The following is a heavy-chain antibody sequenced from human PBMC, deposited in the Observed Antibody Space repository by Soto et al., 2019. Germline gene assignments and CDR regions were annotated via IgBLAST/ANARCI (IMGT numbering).Heavy chain of an antibody. D-gene: IGHD2-15*01. V-gene: IGHV4-59*08. Sequence: SETLSLTCTVSGGSISSYYWSWIRQPPGKGLEWIGYIYYSGSTNYNPSLKRRVTISVDTSKNQFSLKLSSVTAADTAVYYCASLGYCSGGSCQYFQHWGQGTLVTVSS. CDR1: GGSISSYY. J-gene: IGHJ1*01. CDR2: IYYSGST. CDR3: ASLGYCSGGSCQYFQH.